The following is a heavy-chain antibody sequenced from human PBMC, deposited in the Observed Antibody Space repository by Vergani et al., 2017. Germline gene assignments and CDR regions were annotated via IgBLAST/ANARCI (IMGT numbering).Heavy chain of an antibody. CDR1: GDSISSGVYY. CDR2: IYSTGST. J-gene: IGHJ4*02. Sequence: QVQLQESGPGLVKPSQTLSLTCSVSGDSISSGVYYWNWIRQHPRKGLEWIGYIYSTGSTHHNPSLRRRINMSLDTSKNQFSLKLNSVTAAATAMYYCARMGGYDEGDAFRIGYFDSWGPGILVTVSS. CDR3: ARMGGYDEGDAFRIGYFDS. V-gene: IGHV4-31*03. D-gene: IGHD3-22*01.